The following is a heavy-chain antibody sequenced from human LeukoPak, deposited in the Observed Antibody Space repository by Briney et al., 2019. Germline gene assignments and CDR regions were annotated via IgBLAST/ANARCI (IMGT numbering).Heavy chain of an antibody. V-gene: IGHV3-23*01. CDR3: AKSPAWSSWPSIDY. J-gene: IGHJ4*02. D-gene: IGHD6-13*01. CDR2: ISGSGGST. CDR1: GFTFSSYA. Sequence: PGGSLRLSCAASGFTFSSYAMSWVRQAPGKGLEWVSAISGSGGSTYYADSVKGRFTISRDNSKNTLYLQMNSLRAEDTAVYYCAKSPAWSSWPSIDYWRQGTLVTVSS.